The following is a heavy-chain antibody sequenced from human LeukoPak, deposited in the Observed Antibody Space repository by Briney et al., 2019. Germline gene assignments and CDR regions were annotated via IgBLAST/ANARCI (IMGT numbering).Heavy chain of an antibody. CDR1: GFSVSDTY. Sequence: PGGSLRLSCAVSGFSVSDTYMTWVPQAPGKGLEWVSVIYYGGGTFYADSVKGRFTISRDNSKNILYLQMKSLRAEDTAVYYCARAGGLRIAVAPIDCWGQGTQVTVSS. J-gene: IGHJ4*02. V-gene: IGHV3-53*01. CDR3: ARAGGLRIAVAPIDC. CDR2: IYYGGGT. D-gene: IGHD6-19*01.